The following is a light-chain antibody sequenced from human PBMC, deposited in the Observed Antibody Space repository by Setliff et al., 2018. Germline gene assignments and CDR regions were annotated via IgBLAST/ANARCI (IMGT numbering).Light chain of an antibody. CDR2: EVT. CDR1: TTDTFGYNY. CDR3: NAYTSGTTYV. Sequence: QSVLTQPPSASGSPGQSVTISCTDTTTDTFGYNYVAWYQQHPGKAPKLVIYEVTKRPSGVPDRFSGSKSGNTASLTVSGLQAEDEGDYYCNAYTSGTTYVFGTGTKVTVL. V-gene: IGLV2-8*01. J-gene: IGLJ1*01.